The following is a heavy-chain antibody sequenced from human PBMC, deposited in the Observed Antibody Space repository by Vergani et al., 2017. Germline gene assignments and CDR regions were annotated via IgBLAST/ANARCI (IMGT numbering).Heavy chain of an antibody. V-gene: IGHV3-7*01. CDR1: GFTFSSYW. D-gene: IGHD2-2*01. J-gene: IGHJ6*02. CDR3: AREGGYCSSTSCYVGGSWYYYYYVMDV. Sequence: EVQLVESGGGLVQPGGPLRLSCAASGFTFSSYWMRWVRQAPGKGREWVANIKQDGSEKYYVDYVKGRFTISRDNAKNSLYLQMNSLSAEHTTVYYCAREGGYCSSTSCYVGGSWYYYYYVMDVWGQG. CDR2: IKQDGSEK.